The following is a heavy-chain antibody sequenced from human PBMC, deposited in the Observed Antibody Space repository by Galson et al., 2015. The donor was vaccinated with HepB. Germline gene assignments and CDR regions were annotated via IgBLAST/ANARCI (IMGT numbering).Heavy chain of an antibody. CDR3: ARDPGPHYCGGDCSRNAFDI. V-gene: IGHV4-31*03. CDR1: GGSISSGGYY. D-gene: IGHD2-21*01. J-gene: IGHJ3*02. Sequence: TLSLTCTVSGGSISSGGYYWSWIRQHPGKGLEWIGYIYYSGSTYYNPSLKSRVTISVDTSKNQFSLKLSSVTAADTAVYYCARDPGPHYCGGDCSRNAFDIWGQGTMVTVSS. CDR2: IYYSGST.